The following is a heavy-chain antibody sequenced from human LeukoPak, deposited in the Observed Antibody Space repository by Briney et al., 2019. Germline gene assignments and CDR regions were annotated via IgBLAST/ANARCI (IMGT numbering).Heavy chain of an antibody. J-gene: IGHJ4*02. V-gene: IGHV1-2*02. CDR2: INPNSGGT. Sequence: ASVKVSCKASGYTFTGYYMHWVRQAPGQGLEWMGWINPNSGGTNYAQKFQGRVTMTRDTSISTAYMELSRLRSDDTAVYYCARDTTYYDILTGYYTLYYFDYWGQGTLVTVSS. D-gene: IGHD3-9*01. CDR3: ARDTTYYDILTGYYTLYYFDY. CDR1: GYTFTGYY.